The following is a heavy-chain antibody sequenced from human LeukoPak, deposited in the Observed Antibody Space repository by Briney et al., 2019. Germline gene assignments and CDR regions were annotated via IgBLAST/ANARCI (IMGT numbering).Heavy chain of an antibody. Sequence: PGGSLRLSCAASGFTLSGDSMKWVRQAPGKGREWVSYISSSSSTIYYADSVKGRFTISRDNSKNTLYLQMNSLRAEDTAVYYCAKDQLRYNWNDGLIDYWGQGTLVTVSS. D-gene: IGHD1-1*01. V-gene: IGHV3-48*01. CDR3: AKDQLRYNWNDGLIDY. CDR1: GFTLSGDS. CDR2: ISSSSSTI. J-gene: IGHJ4*02.